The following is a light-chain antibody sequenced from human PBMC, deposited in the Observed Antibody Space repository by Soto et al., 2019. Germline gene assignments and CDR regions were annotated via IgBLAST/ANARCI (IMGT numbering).Light chain of an antibody. Sequence: QSVLTQPPSVSGAPGQRVTISCTGSSSNIGAGYDVHWYQQLPGTAPKLLIYGNSNRPSGVPDRFSGSKSGTSASLAITGLEAEDEADYYCQSYGSSLSGYVFGTGTKLTV. CDR1: SSNIGAGYD. CDR3: QSYGSSLSGYV. CDR2: GNS. J-gene: IGLJ1*01. V-gene: IGLV1-40*01.